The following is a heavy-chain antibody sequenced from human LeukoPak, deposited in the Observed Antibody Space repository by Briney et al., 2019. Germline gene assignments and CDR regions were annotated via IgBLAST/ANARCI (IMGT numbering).Heavy chain of an antibody. V-gene: IGHV1-69*13. CDR2: IITVFDTS. CDR1: GGTFSNYA. D-gene: IGHD3-22*01. J-gene: IGHJ4*02. Sequence: SVKVSCKASGGTFSNYAINWVRQAPGQGLEWMGGIITVFDTSNYAQKFQGRVTITADESTSTAYMELSNLRSEDTAVYYCARTKRITMIVVVPNGADYWGQGTLVTVSS. CDR3: ARTKRITMIVVVPNGADY.